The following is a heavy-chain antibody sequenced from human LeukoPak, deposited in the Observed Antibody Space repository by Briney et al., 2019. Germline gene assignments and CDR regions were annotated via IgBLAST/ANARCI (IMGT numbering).Heavy chain of an antibody. CDR3: ARHERGYDFWSDYFLDY. CDR1: GGSISSSSYY. V-gene: IGHV4-39*01. D-gene: IGHD3-3*01. Sequence: SETLSLTCNVSGGSISSSSYYWGWIRQPPGKGPEWIGNVYYSGTTYYSPSLKSRVTMFMDMSKNQYALKLSSVTAADTAVYYCARHERGYDFWSDYFLDYWGQGTLVTVSS. CDR2: VYYSGTT. J-gene: IGHJ4*02.